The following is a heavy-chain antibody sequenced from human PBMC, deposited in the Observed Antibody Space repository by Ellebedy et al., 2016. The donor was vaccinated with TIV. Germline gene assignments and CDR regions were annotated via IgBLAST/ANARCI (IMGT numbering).Heavy chain of an antibody. J-gene: IGHJ4*02. CDR3: ARLYGVGVYFDY. CDR2: IYYSGST. CDR1: GGSISSSSYY. D-gene: IGHD2-8*01. Sequence: SETLSLXCTVSGGSISSSSYYWGWIRQPPGKGLEWIGSIYYSGSTYYNPSLKSRVTISVDTSKNQFSLKLSSVTAADTAVYYCARLYGVGVYFDYWGQGTLVTVSS. V-gene: IGHV4-39*01.